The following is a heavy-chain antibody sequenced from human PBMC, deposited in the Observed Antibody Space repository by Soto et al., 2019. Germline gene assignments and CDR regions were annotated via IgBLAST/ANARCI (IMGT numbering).Heavy chain of an antibody. CDR3: ARVHMGAHYFDS. CDR1: GYILTSYD. D-gene: IGHD3-16*01. V-gene: IGHV1-8*01. J-gene: IGHJ4*02. CDR2: MNPDSGNT. Sequence: ASVKVSCKASGYILTSYDINWVRQAPGQGLEWMGWMNPDSGNTGYALKFQGRVTMTRDTSINTAYMELSSLTSEDTAVYYCARVHMGAHYFDSWGQGPLVTVSS.